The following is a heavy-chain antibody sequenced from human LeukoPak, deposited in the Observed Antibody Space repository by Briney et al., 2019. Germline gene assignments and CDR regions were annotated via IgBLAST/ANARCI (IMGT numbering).Heavy chain of an antibody. CDR2: ISSSSSYR. D-gene: IGHD1-14*01. V-gene: IGHV3-21*01. Sequence: PGGSLILSCAASGFTFSSYSMNWVRQAPGKGLEWVSSISSSSSYRYYADSVNGRFTISRDNAKNSLYVKMKSLRAEDTAVYYCARDYQNLVRNWFDPWGQGIMVTVSS. CDR3: ARDYQNLVRNWFDP. J-gene: IGHJ5*02. CDR1: GFTFSSYS.